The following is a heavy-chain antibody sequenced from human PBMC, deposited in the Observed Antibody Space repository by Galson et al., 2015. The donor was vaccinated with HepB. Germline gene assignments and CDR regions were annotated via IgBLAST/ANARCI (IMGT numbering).Heavy chain of an antibody. V-gene: IGHV4-30-2*01. CDR2: IYHSGST. CDR1: GGSISSGGYS. J-gene: IGHJ6*03. Sequence: TLSLTCAVSGGSISSGGYSWSWIRQPPGKGLEWIGYIYHSGSTYYNPSLKSRVTISVDRSKNQFSLKLSSVTAADTAVYYCATSYSRQPADAYYYYYYMDVWGKGTTVTVSS. D-gene: IGHD6-13*01. CDR3: ATSYSRQPADAYYYYYYMDV.